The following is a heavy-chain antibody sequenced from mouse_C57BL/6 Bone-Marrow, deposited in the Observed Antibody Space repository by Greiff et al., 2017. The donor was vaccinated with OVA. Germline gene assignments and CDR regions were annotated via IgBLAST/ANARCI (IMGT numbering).Heavy chain of an antibody. CDR1: GYSITSGYY. D-gene: IGHD1-1*01. CDR2: ISYDGSN. Sequence: DVKLQESGPGLVKPSQSLSLTCSVTGYSITSGYYWNWIRQFPGNKLEWMGYISYDGSNNYNPSLKNRISITRDTSKNQFFLKLNSVTTEDTATYYCARDGSSYWLAYWGQGTLVTVSA. V-gene: IGHV3-6*01. J-gene: IGHJ3*01. CDR3: ARDGSSYWLAY.